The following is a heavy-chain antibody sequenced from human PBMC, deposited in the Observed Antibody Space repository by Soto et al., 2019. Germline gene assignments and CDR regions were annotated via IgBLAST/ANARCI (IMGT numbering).Heavy chain of an antibody. CDR3: AIVVVPAAMRGYYFDY. J-gene: IGHJ4*02. CDR2: FDPEDGET. D-gene: IGHD2-2*01. CDR1: GYTLTELS. Sequence: ASVKVSCKVSGYTLTELSMHWVRQAPGKGLEWMGGFDPEDGETIYAQKFQGRVTMTEDTSTDTAYMELSSLRSKDTAVYYCAIVVVPAAMRGYYFDYWGQGTLVTVSS. V-gene: IGHV1-24*01.